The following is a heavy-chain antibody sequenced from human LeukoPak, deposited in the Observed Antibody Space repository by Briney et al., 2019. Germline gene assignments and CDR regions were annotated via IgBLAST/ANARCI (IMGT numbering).Heavy chain of an antibody. J-gene: IGHJ4*02. CDR2: ISYDGSNK. D-gene: IGHD4-17*01. Sequence: GRSLRLSCAASGFTFSSYAMHWVRQAPGKGLEWVAVISYDGSNKYYADSVKGRFTISRDNSKNTLYLQMNSLRAEDTAVYYCARDPRDGAYFLDYWGQGTLVTVSS. V-gene: IGHV3-30*04. CDR1: GFTFSSYA. CDR3: ARDPRDGAYFLDY.